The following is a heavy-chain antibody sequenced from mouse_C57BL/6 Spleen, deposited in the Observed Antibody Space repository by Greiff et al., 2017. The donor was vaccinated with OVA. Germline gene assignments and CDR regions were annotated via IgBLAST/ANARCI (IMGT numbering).Heavy chain of an antibody. Sequence: VQLQQSGAELARPGASVKLSCKASGYTFTSYGISWVKQRTGQGLEWIGEIYPRSGNTYYNAKFTGKATLTADKSSSTAYMELRSLTSEDAAVYFCARRGAITTGGYWGQGTTLTVSS. D-gene: IGHD1-1*01. J-gene: IGHJ2*01. CDR3: ARRGAITTGGY. V-gene: IGHV1-81*01. CDR1: GYTFTSYG. CDR2: IYPRSGNT.